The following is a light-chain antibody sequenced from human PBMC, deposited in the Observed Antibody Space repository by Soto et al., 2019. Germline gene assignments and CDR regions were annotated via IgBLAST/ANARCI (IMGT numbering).Light chain of an antibody. CDR3: QQYGSSPIT. Sequence: EIVLTQFPGTLSLSPGERATLSCRASQSVSITSLAWYQQKPGQAPRLLIYGTSNRATAIPDRFSGSGSGTDFTLTISRLEPEDFAVYYCQQYGSSPITFGQGTRLEIK. CDR1: QSVSITS. CDR2: GTS. V-gene: IGKV3-20*01. J-gene: IGKJ5*01.